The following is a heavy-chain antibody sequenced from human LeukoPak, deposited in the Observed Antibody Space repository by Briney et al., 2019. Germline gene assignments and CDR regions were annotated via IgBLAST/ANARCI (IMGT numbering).Heavy chain of an antibody. CDR1: GFTFSSYA. D-gene: IGHD2-2*01. V-gene: IGHV3-23*01. Sequence: GGSLRLSCAASGFTFSSYAMSWVRQAPGKGLEWVSAISGSGGSTYYADSVKGRFTISRDNSKNTLYLQMNSLRAEDTAVYYCANRKPRWYQPLQTWPIDYWGQGTLVTVSS. J-gene: IGHJ4*02. CDR2: ISGSGGST. CDR3: ANRKPRWYQPLQTWPIDY.